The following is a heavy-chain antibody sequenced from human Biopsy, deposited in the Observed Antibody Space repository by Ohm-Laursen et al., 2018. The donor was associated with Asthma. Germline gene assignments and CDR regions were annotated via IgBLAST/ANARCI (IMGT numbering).Heavy chain of an antibody. CDR1: SGSGGYMRSGNYY. CDR3: VRGSSSWHHGPFHYYYGLDV. D-gene: IGHD6-13*01. CDR2: IYYSGTT. J-gene: IGHJ6*02. Sequence: PSDTLSLTCSLSSGSGGYMRSGNYYWGWIRQPPGKGLEWIGGIYYSGTTSYNPSLEGRVTVSADTSKNQFPLKLPSFTAADTAVYYCVRGSSSWHHGPFHYYYGLDVWGQGTTATVSS. V-gene: IGHV4-39*01.